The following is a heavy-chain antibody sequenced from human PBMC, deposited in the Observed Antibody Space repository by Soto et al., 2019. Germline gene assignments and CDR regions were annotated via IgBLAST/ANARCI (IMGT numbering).Heavy chain of an antibody. J-gene: IGHJ4*02. V-gene: IGHV4-31*03. CDR2: TYYSGST. Sequence: PSETLSLTCTVSGGSISNGGYYWSWIRQHPGKGLEWIGYTYYSGSTYYNPSLNSRVTISVDTSKNQFSLKLTSVTAADTAVYYCARGPPDYLRYFDYWGQATLVTVSS. CDR1: GGSISNGGYY. D-gene: IGHD3-9*01. CDR3: ARGPPDYLRYFDY.